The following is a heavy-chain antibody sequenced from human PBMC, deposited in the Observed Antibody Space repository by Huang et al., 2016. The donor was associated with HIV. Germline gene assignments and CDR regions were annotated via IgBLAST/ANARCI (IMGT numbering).Heavy chain of an antibody. CDR1: GGTFSKYA. Sequence: QVQLVQSGAEVKTPGSSVKVSCKASGGTFSKYAISWVRQATGQGLEWRGGIIPMFGTPNYARKFQGRVTITADDSTSTTYVEVSSLRSEDTALYYCARGQLGSYGDYDVLYWGQGTLVTVSS. V-gene: IGHV1-69*13. J-gene: IGHJ4*02. CDR3: ARGQLGSYGDYDVLY. D-gene: IGHD4-17*01. CDR2: IIPMFGTP.